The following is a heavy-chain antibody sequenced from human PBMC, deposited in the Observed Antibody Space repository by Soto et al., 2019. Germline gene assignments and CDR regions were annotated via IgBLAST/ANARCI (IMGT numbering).Heavy chain of an antibody. D-gene: IGHD3-22*01. J-gene: IGHJ5*02. CDR2: IDPSNSYI. V-gene: IGHV5-10-1*01. CDR3: ARTGVPYYDSSGYYSHWFDP. CDR1: GYSFTTHW. Sequence: GESLKISCQGSGYSFTTHWITWVRQTPGKGLEWMGRIDPSNSYINYSPSFQGHVTISVDRSISTAYLQWSRLEASDNAMYYCARTGVPYYDSSGYYSHWFDPWGQGTLVTVSS.